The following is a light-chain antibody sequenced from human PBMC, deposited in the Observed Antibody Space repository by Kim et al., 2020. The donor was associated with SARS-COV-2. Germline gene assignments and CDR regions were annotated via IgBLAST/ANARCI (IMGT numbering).Light chain of an antibody. CDR2: GAS. J-gene: IGKJ5*01. Sequence: SAGERATLSCRASQSVGSNLAWYPQKPGQAPRLLLYGASTRATGIPARFSGSGSGTEFTLTISSLQSEDVAVYYCQQFYNWPPITFGQGTRLEIK. CDR1: QSVGSN. CDR3: QQFYNWPPIT. V-gene: IGKV3-15*01.